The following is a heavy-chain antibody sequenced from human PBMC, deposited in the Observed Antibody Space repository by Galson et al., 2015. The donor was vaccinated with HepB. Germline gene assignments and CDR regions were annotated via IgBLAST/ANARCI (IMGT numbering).Heavy chain of an antibody. Sequence: SVKVSCKASGGTFSSYAISWVRQAPGQGLEWMGGIIPIFGTANYAQKFQGRVTITADESTSTAYMELSSLRSEDTAVYYCARDSIVVVPAAKGDYYYYYMDVWGKGTTVTVSS. CDR3: ARDSIVVVPAAKGDYYYYYMDV. CDR2: IIPIFGTA. J-gene: IGHJ6*03. V-gene: IGHV1-69*13. D-gene: IGHD2-2*01. CDR1: GGTFSSYA.